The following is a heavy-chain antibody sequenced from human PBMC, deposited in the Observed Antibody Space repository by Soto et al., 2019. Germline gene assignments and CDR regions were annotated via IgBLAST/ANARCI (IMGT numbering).Heavy chain of an antibody. CDR2: IIPIFGTA. CDR3: AISGVDYYGSGSYHYYGMDV. V-gene: IGHV1-69*06. CDR1: GGTFRSYA. D-gene: IGHD3-10*01. J-gene: IGHJ6*02. Sequence: ASVKLSCTASGGTFRSYAISWVRQAPGQGLEWMGGIIPIFGTANYAQKFQGRVTITADKSTSTAYMELSSLRSEDTAVYYCAISGVDYYGSGSYHYYGMDVWGQGTTVTVSS.